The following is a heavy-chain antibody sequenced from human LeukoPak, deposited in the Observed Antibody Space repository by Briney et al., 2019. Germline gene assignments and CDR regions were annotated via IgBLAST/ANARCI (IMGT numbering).Heavy chain of an antibody. Sequence: SETLSLTCAVSGYSISSGYYWGWIRQPPGKGLEWIGSFYHSGNSYYNPSLKSRVSISVETSKNQFSLNLSSVTAADTALNYCARHDFYSNYPHNWFDPWGQGTLVTASS. CDR2: FYHSGNS. V-gene: IGHV4-38-2*01. CDR3: ARHDFYSNYPHNWFDP. J-gene: IGHJ5*02. CDR1: GYSISSGYY. D-gene: IGHD4-11*01.